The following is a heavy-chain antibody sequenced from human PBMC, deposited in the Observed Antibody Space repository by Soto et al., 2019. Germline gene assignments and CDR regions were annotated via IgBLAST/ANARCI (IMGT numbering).Heavy chain of an antibody. CDR2: ISANGGVT. CDR3: TKRLGSTATKYGDS. D-gene: IGHD1-1*01. J-gene: IGHJ4*02. Sequence: GGSLRLSCAASGFTFSTYDMSWGRQAPGKGLEWVAVISANGGVTYHTDSVKGRFTISRDNSKNTLFLQMSSVRVEDTALYYSTKRLGSTATKYGDSWGQGTLVTVYS. V-gene: IGHV3-23*01. CDR1: GFTFSTYD.